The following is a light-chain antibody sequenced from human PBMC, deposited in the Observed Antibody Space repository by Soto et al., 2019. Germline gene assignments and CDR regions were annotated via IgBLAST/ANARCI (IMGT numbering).Light chain of an antibody. Sequence: EIVMTQSPATLSVSPGGRAALSCRASQSISSNLAWYQQKPGQAPRLLIYGASTRATGIPARFSGSGSGTEFTLTISSLQPEDFTTYYCQQSYTTPWTFGQGTKVDI. CDR3: QQSYTTPWT. J-gene: IGKJ1*01. V-gene: IGKV3-15*01. CDR2: GAS. CDR1: QSISSN.